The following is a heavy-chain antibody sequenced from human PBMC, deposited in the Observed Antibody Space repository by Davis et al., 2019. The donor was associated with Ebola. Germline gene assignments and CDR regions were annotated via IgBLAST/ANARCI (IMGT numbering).Heavy chain of an antibody. CDR2: ISANGESP. J-gene: IGHJ6*02. D-gene: IGHD4-17*01. CDR1: GFAFNNYA. V-gene: IGHV3-23*01. Sequence: PGGSLRLSCAASGFAFNNYAMSWVRQAPGKGLEWVSGISANGESPNYADSVKGRFTVSRDNSKNTLYLQMNSLRAEDTAVYYCARDPADTVTTFYYYYGMDVWGQGTTVTVSS. CDR3: ARDPADTVTTFYYYYGMDV.